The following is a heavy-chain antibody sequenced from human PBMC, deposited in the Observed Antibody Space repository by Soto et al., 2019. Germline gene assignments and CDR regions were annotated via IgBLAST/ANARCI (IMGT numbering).Heavy chain of an antibody. CDR1: GFTFSSYA. CDR2: ISGSGGST. CDR3: AKEGSGSYHPIDY. J-gene: IGHJ4*02. D-gene: IGHD1-26*01. Sequence: LRLSCAASGFTFSSYAMSLVRQAPGKGLEWVSGISGSGGSTYYADSVKGRFTFSRDNSKNTLYLQMNSLRAEDTAVYYCAKEGSGSYHPIDYWGQGTLVTVSS. V-gene: IGHV3-23*01.